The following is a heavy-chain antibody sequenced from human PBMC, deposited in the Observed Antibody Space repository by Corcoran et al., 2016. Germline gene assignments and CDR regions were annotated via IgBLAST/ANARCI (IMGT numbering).Heavy chain of an antibody. Sequence: QVQLVQSGAEVKKPGASVKVSCKASGYTFTSYGISWVRQAPGHGLEWMGWISAYNGNTNYAQKLQGRVTMTTDTSTSTAYMELRSLRSDDTAVYYWAGDRGIASRWGLDYWGQGTLVTVSS. D-gene: IGHD6-6*01. CDR1: GYTFTSYG. J-gene: IGHJ4*02. V-gene: IGHV1-18*01. CDR3: AGDRGIASRWGLDY. CDR2: ISAYNGNT.